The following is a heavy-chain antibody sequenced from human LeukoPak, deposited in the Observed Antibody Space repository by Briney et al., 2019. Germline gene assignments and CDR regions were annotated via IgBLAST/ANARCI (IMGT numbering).Heavy chain of an antibody. CDR2: ISWDGGST. D-gene: IGHD3-10*01. V-gene: IGHV3-43*01. CDR3: AKDRDYVSTPRGLDY. J-gene: IGHJ4*02. Sequence: GGSLRLSCAASGFTFDDYTMHWVRQAPGQGLEWVSLISWDGGSTYYADSVKGRFTISRDNAKNSLYLQMNSLRPEDTAVYYCAKDRDYVSTPRGLDYWGQGTLVTVSS. CDR1: GFTFDDYT.